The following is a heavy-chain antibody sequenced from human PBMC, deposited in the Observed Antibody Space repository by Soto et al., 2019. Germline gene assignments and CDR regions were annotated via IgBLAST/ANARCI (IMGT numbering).Heavy chain of an antibody. CDR1: GYTFTTYY. CDR3: ARDTRYCTSASCPPFDC. CDR2: INPNGGTT. D-gene: IGHD2-2*01. Sequence: QVQLMQSGAEVKKPGASVKVSCRSSGYTFTTYYMHWVRQAPGQGLEWMGLINPNGGTTSYAQKFPRRFTMTRDTSTSTVYMELSSLRSEDTAFYYCARDTRYCTSASCPPFDCWGQGTLFTVSS. J-gene: IGHJ4*02. V-gene: IGHV1-46*01.